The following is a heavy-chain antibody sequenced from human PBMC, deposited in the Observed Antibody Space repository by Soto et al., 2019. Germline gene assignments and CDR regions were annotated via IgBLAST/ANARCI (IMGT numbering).Heavy chain of an antibody. CDR2: IYYSGST. Sequence: QVQLQESGPGLVKPSQTLSLTCTVSGGSISSGGYYWSWIRQHPGKGLEWIGYIYYSGSTYYNPSLKSRVTISVDPSKNQFCLKLSSVTAADTAVYYCARVGYYDSSVTFDYWGQGTLVTVSS. CDR1: GGSISSGGYY. J-gene: IGHJ4*02. V-gene: IGHV4-31*03. CDR3: ARVGYYDSSVTFDY. D-gene: IGHD3-22*01.